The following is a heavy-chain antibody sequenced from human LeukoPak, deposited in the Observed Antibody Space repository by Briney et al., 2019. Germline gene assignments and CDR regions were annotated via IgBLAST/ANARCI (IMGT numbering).Heavy chain of an antibody. CDR3: ARAQTRYYDILTGSSFDY. J-gene: IGHJ4*02. CDR2: ISYDGSNK. CDR1: GFTFSSYA. D-gene: IGHD3-9*01. V-gene: IGHV3-30*04. Sequence: GSLRLSCAASGFTFSSYAMHWVRQAPGKGLEWVAVISYDGSNKYYADSVKGRFTTSRDNSKNTLYLQMNSLRAEDTAVYYCARAQTRYYDILTGSSFDYWGQGTLVTVSS.